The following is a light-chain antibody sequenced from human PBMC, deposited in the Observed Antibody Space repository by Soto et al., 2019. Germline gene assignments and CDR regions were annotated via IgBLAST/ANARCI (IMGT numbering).Light chain of an antibody. CDR2: AAS. V-gene: IGKV1-12*01. CDR1: QGIRSW. J-gene: IGKJ5*01. Sequence: DIQMNQSPSSVSASVGDRVTITGRASQGIRSWLAWYQQRQGKDPKLLIYAASSLQSGVPSRFRGMGSRTDFTLTISSLQTEDVATDYCQQANSFPITFGQGTRLEIK. CDR3: QQANSFPIT.